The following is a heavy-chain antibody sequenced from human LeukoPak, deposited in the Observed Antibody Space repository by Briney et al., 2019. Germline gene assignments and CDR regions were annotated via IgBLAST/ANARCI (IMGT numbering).Heavy chain of an antibody. V-gene: IGHV1-18*01. D-gene: IGHD5-18*01. CDR3: AVLRAIFGSSGIDY. Sequence: EASVKVSCKASGYTFTSYGISWVRQAPGQGLEWMGWISAYNGNTNYAQKLQGRVTMTTDTSTSTAYMELRSLRSDDTAVYYCAVLRAIFGSSGIDYWGQGTLVTVSS. CDR1: GYTFTSYG. CDR2: ISAYNGNT. J-gene: IGHJ4*02.